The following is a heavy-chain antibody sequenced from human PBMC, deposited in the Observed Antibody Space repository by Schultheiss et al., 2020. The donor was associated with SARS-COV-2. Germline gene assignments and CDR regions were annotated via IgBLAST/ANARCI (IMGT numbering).Heavy chain of an antibody. CDR1: GGSFSGYY. V-gene: IGHV4-59*08. CDR3: ARGDSSWGFDY. Sequence: SETLSLTCAVYGGSFSGYYWSWIRQPPGKGLEWIGYIYYSGSTYYNPSLKSRVTISVDTSKNQFSLKLSSVTAADTAVYYCARGDSSWGFDYWGQGTLVTVSS. J-gene: IGHJ4*02. CDR2: IYYSGST. D-gene: IGHD3-22*01.